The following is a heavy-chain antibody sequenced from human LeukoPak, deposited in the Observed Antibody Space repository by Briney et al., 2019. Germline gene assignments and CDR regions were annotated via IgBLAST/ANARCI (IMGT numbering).Heavy chain of an antibody. CDR1: GFTFSSYS. CDR3: ARGRELLQIRGANDY. Sequence: GGSLRLSCAASGFTFSSYSMNWVRQAPGKGLAWVSSISSSSSYIYYADSVKGRFTISRDNAKNSLYLQMNSLRAEDTAVYYCARGRELLQIRGANDYWGQGTLVTVSS. J-gene: IGHJ4*02. D-gene: IGHD1-26*01. CDR2: ISSSSSYI. V-gene: IGHV3-21*01.